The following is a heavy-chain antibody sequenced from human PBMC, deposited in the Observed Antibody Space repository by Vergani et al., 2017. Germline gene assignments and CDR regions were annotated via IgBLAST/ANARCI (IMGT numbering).Heavy chain of an antibody. Sequence: QVPLVQSGAELKKPGASVSVSCKGSSHTFQTYGISLVRQAPCKGLEWMAWIRPYTGHTIYAQKFQDRVTMTADTSTNTAYMELRSLRSDDTAVYFCARVAPSNSEVTPTAFDVWGQGTMVTVSS. D-gene: IGHD1-1*01. CDR1: SHTFQTYG. CDR2: IRPYTGHT. J-gene: IGHJ3*01. V-gene: IGHV1-18*01. CDR3: ARVAPSNSEVTPTAFDV.